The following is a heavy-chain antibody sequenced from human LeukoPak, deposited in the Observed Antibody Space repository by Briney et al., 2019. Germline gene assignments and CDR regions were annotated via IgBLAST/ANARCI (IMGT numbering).Heavy chain of an antibody. CDR2: IYYSGST. J-gene: IGHJ3*02. CDR1: GGSISSYY. CDR3: ARAQYYYDSGGYQESDAFDI. V-gene: IGHV4-59*01. Sequence: SETLSLTCTVSGGSISSYYWSWIRQPPGKGLEWIGYIYYSGSTNYNPSLKSRVTISVDTSKNQFSLKLSSVTAADTAVYYCARAQYYYDSGGYQESDAFDIWGQGTMVTVSS. D-gene: IGHD3-22*01.